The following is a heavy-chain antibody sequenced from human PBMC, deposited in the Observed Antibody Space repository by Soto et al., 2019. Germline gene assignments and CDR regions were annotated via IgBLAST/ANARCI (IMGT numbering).Heavy chain of an antibody. J-gene: IGHJ6*02. CDR2: ISGSGGSI. D-gene: IGHD3-3*01. CDR1: GFTFSSYV. CDR3: AKGVLPFDYGMDV. Sequence: PGGSLRLSCAASGFTFSSYVMSWVRQAPGKGLEWVSGISGSGGSIYNADSVKGRFTISRDNSKNTLYLQMNSLTAEDTAVYYCAKGVLPFDYGMDVWGQGTTVTVSS. V-gene: IGHV3-23*01.